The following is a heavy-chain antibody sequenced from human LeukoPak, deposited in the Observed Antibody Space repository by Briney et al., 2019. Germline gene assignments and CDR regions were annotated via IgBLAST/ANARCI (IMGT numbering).Heavy chain of an antibody. CDR3: ARDTHLGYCSGGSCGFDP. V-gene: IGHV1-2*02. J-gene: IGHJ5*02. Sequence: ASVKVSCKASGYTFTGYYMHWVRQAPGQGLEWMGWINPNSGGTNYAQKFQDRVTMTRDTSISTAYMELSRLRSDDTAVYYCARDTHLGYCSGGSCGFDPWGQGTLVTVSS. CDR2: INPNSGGT. CDR1: GYTFTGYY. D-gene: IGHD2-15*01.